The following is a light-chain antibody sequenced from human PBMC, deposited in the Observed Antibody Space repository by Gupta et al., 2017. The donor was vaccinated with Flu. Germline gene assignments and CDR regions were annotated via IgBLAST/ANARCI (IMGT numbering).Light chain of an antibody. CDR1: TSNIGSNT. J-gene: IGLJ2*01. CDR2: SNN. CDR3: ATWDDSLSVVV. Sequence: TSNIGSNTVNWYQQLPGTAPKLLTYSNNQRPSGVPDRFSGSKSGTSASLAISGLQSDDEADYYCATWDDSLSVVVFGGGTKLTVL. V-gene: IGLV1-44*01.